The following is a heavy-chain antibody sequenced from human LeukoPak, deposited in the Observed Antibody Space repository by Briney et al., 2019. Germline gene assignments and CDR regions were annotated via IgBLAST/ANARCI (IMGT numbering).Heavy chain of an antibody. D-gene: IGHD3-10*01. CDR2: IFYSGST. V-gene: IGHV4-39*07. CDR3: ARGSGKRKGSGSYYPD. CDR1: GGYISSSNYY. Sequence: PSETLSLTCTVSGGYISSSNYYWVWIRQPPGKGLEWVASIFYSGSTYFNPSLKSRVTILVDTSKNQFSLKLSSVTAADTAVYYCARGSGKRKGSGSYYPDWGQGTLVTVSS. J-gene: IGHJ4*02.